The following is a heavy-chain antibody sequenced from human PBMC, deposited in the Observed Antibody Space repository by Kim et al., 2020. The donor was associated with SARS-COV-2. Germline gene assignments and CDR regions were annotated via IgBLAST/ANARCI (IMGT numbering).Heavy chain of an antibody. CDR3: TTDGRPGVFDY. CDR2: T. D-gene: IGHD3-10*01. V-gene: IGHV3-15*01. Sequence: TDYAAPVKGRFTISRDDSKNTLYLQMNSLKTEDTAVYYCTTDGRPGVFDYWGQGTLVTVSS. J-gene: IGHJ4*02.